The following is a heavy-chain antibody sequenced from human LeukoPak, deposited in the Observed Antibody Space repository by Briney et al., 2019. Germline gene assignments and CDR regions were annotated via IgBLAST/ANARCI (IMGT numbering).Heavy chain of an antibody. V-gene: IGHV1-18*01. Sequence: ASVKVSCKASGYTFTSYGISWVRQAPGQGLEWMGWISAYNGNTNYAQKLQGRVTMTTDTSTSTAYMELRSLRSDDTAVYYCARGPSYYDFWSGYKGSFLDPWGQGTLVTVSS. CDR1: GYTFTSYG. D-gene: IGHD3-3*01. CDR3: ARGPSYYDFWSGYKGSFLDP. CDR2: ISAYNGNT. J-gene: IGHJ5*02.